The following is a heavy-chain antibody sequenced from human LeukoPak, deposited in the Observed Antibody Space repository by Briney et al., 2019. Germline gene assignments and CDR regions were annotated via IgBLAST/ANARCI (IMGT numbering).Heavy chain of an antibody. Sequence: GGSLRLSCAASGFTFSSYAMNWVRQAPGKGPEWVSLIKGSGDSTYYADSVRGRFTISRDNSKNTLYLQMNSLRGEDTAVYYCAKGEVVPAAIYGMDVWGQGTTVIVSS. CDR2: IKGSGDST. CDR3: AKGEVVPAAIYGMDV. D-gene: IGHD2-2*02. V-gene: IGHV3-23*01. J-gene: IGHJ6*02. CDR1: GFTFSSYA.